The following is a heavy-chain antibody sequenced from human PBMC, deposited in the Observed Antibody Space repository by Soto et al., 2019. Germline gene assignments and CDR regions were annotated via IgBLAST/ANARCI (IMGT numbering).Heavy chain of an antibody. CDR1: VGTFSSYA. J-gene: IGHJ6*02. Sequence: QVQLVQSGAEVKKPGSSVKVSCKSSVGTFSSYAISWVRQAPGQGLEWMGWIIPIFGTANYAQKVQGRVTITADKSTSTAYMELSSLRAEDTALYYCARGVTRFLEWLYREYYYGMDVWGQGTTVTVSS. D-gene: IGHD3-3*01. CDR2: IIPIFGTA. V-gene: IGHV1-69*06. CDR3: ARGVTRFLEWLYREYYYGMDV.